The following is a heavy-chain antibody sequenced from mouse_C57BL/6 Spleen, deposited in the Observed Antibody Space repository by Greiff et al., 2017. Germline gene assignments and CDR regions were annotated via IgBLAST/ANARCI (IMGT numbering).Heavy chain of an antibody. CDR1: GFSITSGYY. D-gene: IGHD2-3*01. V-gene: IGHV3-6*01. CDR2: ISYDGSN. Sequence: EVQLVESGPGLVKPSQSLSLTCSVTGFSITSGYYWNWLRQFPGNKLEWMDYISYDGSNYYDPSLKNRISITRDTAKNQFFLKLNTVTTEDTATYYCGSGDGYPYYFDYWGQGTTLTVSS. CDR3: GSGDGYPYYFDY. J-gene: IGHJ2*01.